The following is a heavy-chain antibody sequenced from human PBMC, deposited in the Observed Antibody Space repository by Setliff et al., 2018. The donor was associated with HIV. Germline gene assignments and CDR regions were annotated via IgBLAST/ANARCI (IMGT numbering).Heavy chain of an antibody. Sequence: SETLSLTCTVSGGSISSYYWSWIRQPPGKGLEWIGYIYYSGSTNYNPSLKSRVNISVDTSKNQFSVKLSSVTAADTAVYYCARCRGTTVELFYYYYGMDVWGQGTTVTVSS. CDR2: IYYSGST. D-gene: IGHD4-17*01. CDR1: GGSISSYY. V-gene: IGHV4-59*12. CDR3: ARCRGTTVELFYYYYGMDV. J-gene: IGHJ6*02.